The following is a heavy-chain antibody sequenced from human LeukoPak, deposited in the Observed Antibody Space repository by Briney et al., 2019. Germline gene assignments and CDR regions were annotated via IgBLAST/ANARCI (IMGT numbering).Heavy chain of an antibody. CDR2: IIPIFGTA. Sequence: GASVKVSCTASGGTFSSYAISWVRQAPGQGLEWMGGIIPIFGTANYAQKFQGRVTITAGESTSTAFMELSSLRSEDTAVYYCASLSSGYSEYLGYWGQGTLVTVSS. CDR3: ASLSSGYSEYLGY. J-gene: IGHJ4*02. CDR1: GGTFSSYA. V-gene: IGHV1-69*13. D-gene: IGHD3-22*01.